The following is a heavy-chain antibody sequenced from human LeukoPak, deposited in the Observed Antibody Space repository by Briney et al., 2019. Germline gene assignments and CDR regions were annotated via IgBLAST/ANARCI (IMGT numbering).Heavy chain of an antibody. D-gene: IGHD1-1*01. CDR2: NGIDSGNT. CDR3: ARDHNYAFDN. CDR1: GFPFIEYS. Sequence: GGSLRLSCTASGFPFIEYSMNWVRQAPGKGLEWISYNGIDSGNTKYADSVRGRFTISADKAKNSLYLQMNSLRVEDTAVYYCARDHNYAFDNWGQGTLVSVAS. V-gene: IGHV3-48*01. J-gene: IGHJ4*02.